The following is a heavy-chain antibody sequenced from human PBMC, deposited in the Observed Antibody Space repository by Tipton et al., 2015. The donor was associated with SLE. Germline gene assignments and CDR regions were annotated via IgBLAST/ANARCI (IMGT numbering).Heavy chain of an antibody. D-gene: IGHD3-10*01. Sequence: TLSLTCIVSGGSISSGGYYWSWIRQYPGKGLEWIGYIHYSGSTNYNPSLKSRVTISVDTSKNQFSLKLSSVTAADTAVYYCARDLWRRWFDPWGQGTLVTVSS. CDR3: ARDLWRRWFDP. J-gene: IGHJ5*02. CDR1: GGSISSGGYY. V-gene: IGHV4-31*03. CDR2: IHYSGST.